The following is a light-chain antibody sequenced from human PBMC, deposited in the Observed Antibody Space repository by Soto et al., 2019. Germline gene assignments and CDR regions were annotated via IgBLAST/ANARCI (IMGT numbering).Light chain of an antibody. Sequence: MTQSPSTLSASVGDRVTITCRASQSISSSLAWYQQKPGQAPRLLISGASTRAAGIPARFSGSGSGTEFTLTISSLQSEDFAVYYCQHYNTWPWTFXQGTKVDIK. CDR2: GAS. J-gene: IGKJ1*01. CDR1: QSISSS. CDR3: QHYNTWPWT. V-gene: IGKV3-15*01.